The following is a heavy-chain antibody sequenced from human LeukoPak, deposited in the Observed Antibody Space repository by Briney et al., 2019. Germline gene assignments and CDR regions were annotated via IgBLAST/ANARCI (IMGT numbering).Heavy chain of an antibody. J-gene: IGHJ4*02. CDR3: AREGGFYCSSTSCYGLDY. Sequence: SETLSLTCTVSGGSISSYYWSWIRQPPGKGLEWIGYIYYSGSTYYNPSLKSRVTISVDTSKNQFSLKLSSVTAADTAVYYCAREGGFYCSSTSCYGLDYWGQGTLVTVSS. CDR2: IYYSGST. CDR1: GGSISSYY. V-gene: IGHV4-30-4*08. D-gene: IGHD2-2*01.